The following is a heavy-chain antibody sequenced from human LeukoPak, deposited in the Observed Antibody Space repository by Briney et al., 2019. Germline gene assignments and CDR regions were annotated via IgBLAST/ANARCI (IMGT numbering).Heavy chain of an antibody. CDR1: GFTFSSYA. CDR2: ISYDGSNK. Sequence: GGSLGLSCAASGFTFSSYAMHWVRQAPGKGLEWVAVISYDGSNKYYADSVKGRFTISRDNSKNTLYLQMNSLRAEDTAVYYCAREHVSSSLLPGYWGQETLVTVSS. CDR3: AREHVSSSLLPGY. D-gene: IGHD6-13*01. V-gene: IGHV3-30-3*01. J-gene: IGHJ4*02.